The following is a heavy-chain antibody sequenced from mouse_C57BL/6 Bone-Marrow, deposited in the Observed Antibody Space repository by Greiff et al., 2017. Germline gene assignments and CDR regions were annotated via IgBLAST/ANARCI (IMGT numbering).Heavy chain of an antibody. J-gene: IGHJ2*01. D-gene: IGHD1-1*01. CDR2: ISYDGSN. V-gene: IGHV3-6*01. CDR1: GYSITSGYY. CDR3: ARITTVVATNYFDY. Sequence: DVKLVESGPGLVKPSQSLSLTCSVTGYSITSGYYWNWIRQFPGNKLEWMGYISYDGSNNYNPSLKNRISITRDTSKNQFFLKLNSVTTEDTATYYCARITTVVATNYFDYWGQGTTLTVSS.